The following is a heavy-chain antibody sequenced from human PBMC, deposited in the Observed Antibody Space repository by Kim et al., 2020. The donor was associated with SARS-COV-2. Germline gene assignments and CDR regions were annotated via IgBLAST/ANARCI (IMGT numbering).Heavy chain of an antibody. V-gene: IGHV1-2*02. J-gene: IGHJ4*02. CDR3: ARDRGTYSDY. D-gene: IGHD2-21*01. CDR2: AT. Sequence: ATKYAQKFQGRVTMTSDTSISTAYMELSSVGSDDTAVYYCARDRGTYSDYWGQGTVVTVSS.